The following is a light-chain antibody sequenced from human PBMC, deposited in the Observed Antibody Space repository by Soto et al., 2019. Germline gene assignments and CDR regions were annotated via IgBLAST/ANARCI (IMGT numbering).Light chain of an antibody. J-gene: IGKJ1*01. CDR2: GAS. V-gene: IGKV3-20*01. Sequence: EIVLTQSPGTLSLSPGERATLSCRASQSVSSSYLAWYQQKPGQAPRLLIYGASSRATGIPDRFSGSGSGTAFTLTISRLEPDDFAVYYCQQYGSSSWTFGQGTKVEIK. CDR3: QQYGSSSWT. CDR1: QSVSSSY.